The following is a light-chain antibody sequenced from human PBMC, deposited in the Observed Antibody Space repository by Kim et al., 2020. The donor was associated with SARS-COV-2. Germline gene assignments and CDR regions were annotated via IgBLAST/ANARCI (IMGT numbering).Light chain of an antibody. CDR1: SSDVGGYNY. V-gene: IGLV2-8*01. Sequence: HSATISCTGTSSDVGGYNYVSWYQPHPGKAPKLMIYEVTKRPSGVPDRFSGSKSGNTASLTVSGLQAEDEADYYCSSYAGSNNLVFGGETQLTVL. CDR2: EVT. CDR3: SSYAGSNNLV. J-gene: IGLJ2*01.